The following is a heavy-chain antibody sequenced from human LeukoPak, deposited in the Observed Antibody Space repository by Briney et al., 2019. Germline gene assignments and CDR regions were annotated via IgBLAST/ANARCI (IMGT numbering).Heavy chain of an antibody. CDR1: GYTFTNYA. Sequence: ASVKVSCKASGYTFTNYAISWVRQAPGQGLEWMGWISTYNGNSNYAQKLQDRVTMTTDTPTTTAYMDLRSLRSDDTAVYYCARAGGWAREDYKGDAFDIWGEGTMVTVSS. V-gene: IGHV1-18*01. D-gene: IGHD6-19*01. CDR3: ARAGGWAREDYKGDAFDI. CDR2: ISTYNGNS. J-gene: IGHJ3*02.